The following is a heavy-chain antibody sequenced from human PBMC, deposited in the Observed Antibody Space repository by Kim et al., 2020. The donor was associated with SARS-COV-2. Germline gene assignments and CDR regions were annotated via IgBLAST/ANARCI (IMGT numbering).Heavy chain of an antibody. V-gene: IGHV3-30-3*01. Sequence: GGSLRLSCAASGFTLSSYAMHWVRQAPGKGLEWVAVISYDGSNKYYADSVKGRFTISRDNSKNTLYLQMNSLRAEDTAVYYCASADCGGDCYFSYYYYGMDVWGQGTTVTVSS. CDR1: GFTLSSYA. J-gene: IGHJ6*02. CDR3: ASADCGGDCYFSYYYYGMDV. CDR2: ISYDGSNK. D-gene: IGHD2-21*02.